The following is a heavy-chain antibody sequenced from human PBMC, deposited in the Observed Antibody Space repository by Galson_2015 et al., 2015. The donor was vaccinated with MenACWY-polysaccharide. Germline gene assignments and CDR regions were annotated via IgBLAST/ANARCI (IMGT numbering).Heavy chain of an antibody. J-gene: IGHJ4*02. CDR2: IKSMTDGGTT. V-gene: IGHV3-15*01. D-gene: IGHD5-12*01. Sequence: SLRLSCAASGFTFSNVWMSWVRQAPGKGLEWVGRIKSMTDGGTTDYVAPVKGRFTFSRDDSKSTLYLQMSSLKTEDTAVYYCTTDGGGHIVEGPHVDYWGQGTLVTVSS. CDR3: TTDGGGHIVEGPHVDY. CDR1: GFTFSNVW.